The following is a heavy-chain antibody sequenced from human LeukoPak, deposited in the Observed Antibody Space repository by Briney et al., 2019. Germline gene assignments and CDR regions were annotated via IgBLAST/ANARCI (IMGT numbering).Heavy chain of an antibody. J-gene: IGHJ3*02. CDR3: ARDGWLENAFDI. D-gene: IGHD5-12*01. CDR1: GFTFSSYS. V-gene: IGHV3-21*01. CDR2: ISSSSTSYI. Sequence: PGGSLRLACAASGFTFSSYSMNWVRQAPGKGLEWVSSISSSSTSYIYYADSVKGRFTISRDNAKNSLYLQMNSLRAEDTAVYYCARDGWLENAFDIWGQGTMVTVSS.